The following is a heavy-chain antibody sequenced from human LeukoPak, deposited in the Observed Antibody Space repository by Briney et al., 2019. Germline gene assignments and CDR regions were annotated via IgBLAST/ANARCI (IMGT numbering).Heavy chain of an antibody. CDR2: IYSGGST. V-gene: IGHV3-66*01. D-gene: IGHD4-17*01. CDR1: GFNVSSNY. CDR3: ARDSGDGPGY. J-gene: IGHJ4*02. Sequence: GGSLRLSCAASGFNVSSNYMSWVRQAPGKGLEWVSVIYSGGSTYYADSVKGRFTISRDNSKNTLYLQMSSLRAEDTAVYYCARDSGDGPGYWGQGTLVTVSS.